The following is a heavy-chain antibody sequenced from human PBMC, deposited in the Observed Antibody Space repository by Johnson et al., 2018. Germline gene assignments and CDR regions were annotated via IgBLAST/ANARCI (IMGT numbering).Heavy chain of an antibody. Sequence: QVQLVESGGGVVQPGRSLGLSCAASGFIFSSYGMHWVRQAPGKGLDWVAVIWSDGSIKYYADSVTGRVTISRDNSKNTLYPQMNSLGAEDTALYYCASGPYYYDSSGPNYYYYGMDVWGQGTTVTVSS. D-gene: IGHD3-22*01. CDR3: ASGPYYYDSSGPNYYYYGMDV. CDR2: IWSDGSIK. CDR1: GFIFSSYG. J-gene: IGHJ6*02. V-gene: IGHV3-33*01.